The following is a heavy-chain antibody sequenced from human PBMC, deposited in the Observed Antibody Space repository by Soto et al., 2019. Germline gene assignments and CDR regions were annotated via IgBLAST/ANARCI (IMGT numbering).Heavy chain of an antibody. J-gene: IGHJ6*02. CDR1: GGSISSSSYY. D-gene: IGHD3-16*01. V-gene: IGHV4-39*02. Sequence: SETLSLTCTVSGGSISSSSYYWGWIRQPPGKGLEWIGSIYYSGSTYYNPSLKSRVTISVDTSKNQFSLKLSSVTAADTAVYYCARDKTVGESYDYVWGAPPCYYYGMDVWGQGTTVTVSS. CDR2: IYYSGST. CDR3: ARDKTVGESYDYVWGAPPCYYYGMDV.